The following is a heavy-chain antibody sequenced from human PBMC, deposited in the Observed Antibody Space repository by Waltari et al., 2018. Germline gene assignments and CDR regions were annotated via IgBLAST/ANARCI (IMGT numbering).Heavy chain of an antibody. Sequence: QLQLQESGPGLVKPSETLSLTCTVSGGSISSSSYYWDWIRQPPGKGLEWIGSIYYSGSTYYNPSLKSRVTISVDTSKNQFSLKLSSVTAADTAVYYCASIRTIYDSSGYYSFDYWGQGTLVTVSS. CDR1: GGSISSSSYY. CDR3: ASIRTIYDSSGYYSFDY. D-gene: IGHD3-22*01. J-gene: IGHJ4*02. V-gene: IGHV4-39*01. CDR2: IYYSGST.